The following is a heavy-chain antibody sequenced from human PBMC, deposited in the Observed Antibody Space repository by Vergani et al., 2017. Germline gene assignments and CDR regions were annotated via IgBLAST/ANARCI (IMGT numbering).Heavy chain of an antibody. CDR2: IYRTGRT. CDR1: GFSIDNGYY. J-gene: IGHJ4*02. Sequence: QVQLQESGPGLVKPSETLSLTCAVSGFSIDNGYYWAWIRQPPGKGLEWIGSIYRTGRTHFNPSLKSRITISVDTSNNHFSLRLNSLTAADTAVYYCARRAGIVYDIFSGTQYFFDFWGQGTLFTVSS. CDR3: ARRAGIVYDIFSGTQYFFDF. V-gene: IGHV4-38-2*01. D-gene: IGHD3-9*01.